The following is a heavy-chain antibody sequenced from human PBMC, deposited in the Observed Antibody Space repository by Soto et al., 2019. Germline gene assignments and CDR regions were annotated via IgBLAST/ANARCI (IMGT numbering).Heavy chain of an antibody. CDR2: IKSKTDGGTT. V-gene: IGHV3-15*07. D-gene: IGHD1-26*01. CDR1: GLTFSNAW. J-gene: IGHJ3*02. Sequence: EVQLVESGGGLVKPGASLRLSCAASGLTFSNAWMNWVRQASGKGLEWVGRIKSKTDGGTTDYAAPVKGRFTISRDDSKNTLYLQINSLKTEDTAVYYCTTGRSWEDDAFDIWDQGTMVTVSS. CDR3: TTGRSWEDDAFDI.